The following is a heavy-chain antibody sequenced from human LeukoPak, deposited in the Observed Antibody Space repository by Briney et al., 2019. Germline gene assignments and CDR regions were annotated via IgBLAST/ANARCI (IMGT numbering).Heavy chain of an antibody. J-gene: IGHJ6*04. D-gene: IGHD3-10*02. V-gene: IGHV3-48*01. CDR2: ISTNTTTI. CDR1: GFTFKFYS. Sequence: GGSLRLSCAASGFTFKFYSMNWVRQAPGKGLEWVSYISTNTTTIYYADSVKGRFTISRDNAKNSLYLQMNSLRAEDTAVYYCAELGITMIGGVWGKGTTVTISS. CDR3: AELGITMIGGV.